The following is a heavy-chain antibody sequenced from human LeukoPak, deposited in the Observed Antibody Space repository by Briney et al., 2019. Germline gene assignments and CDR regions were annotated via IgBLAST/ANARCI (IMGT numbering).Heavy chain of an antibody. J-gene: IGHJ4*02. D-gene: IGHD3-22*01. CDR2: IIPILGIA. V-gene: IGHV1-69*04. CDR3: ARDCYDSSGYYFRDY. CDR1: GGTFSSYT. Sequence: SVKVSCKASGGTFSSYTISWVRQARGQGLEWMGRIIPILGIANYAQKFQGRVTITADKSTSTAYMELSSLRSEDTAEYYCARDCYDSSGYYFRDYWGQGTLVTVSS.